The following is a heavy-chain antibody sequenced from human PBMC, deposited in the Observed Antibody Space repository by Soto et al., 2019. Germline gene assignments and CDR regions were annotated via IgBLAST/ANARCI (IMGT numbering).Heavy chain of an antibody. CDR2: IYWDDDK. D-gene: IGHD4-17*01. CDR3: AHWDGRCPGSDY. J-gene: IGHJ4*02. V-gene: IGHV2-5*02. Sequence: QITLKESGPTLVKPTQTLTLTCTFSGFSLSTSGVGVGWIRQPPGKALEWLALIYWDDDKRYSPSLKSRLTITKNTPKNQVILTRTIIDPEDTATYHVAHWDGRCPGSDYWGQGTLVTVSA. CDR1: GFSLSTSGVG.